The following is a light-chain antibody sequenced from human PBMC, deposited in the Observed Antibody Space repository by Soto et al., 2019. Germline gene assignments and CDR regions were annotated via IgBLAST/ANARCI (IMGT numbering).Light chain of an antibody. V-gene: IGKV1-5*01. CDR2: DAS. J-gene: IGKJ2*01. Sequence: DIQMTQSPSTLSASVGDRVTITGRASQRISRALAWYQQKPGKAPKLLIYDASSLKSGVPARFSGSGSGTEFTLTISSLQPDDFATYYCQQYNSQGTSGQGTKVDIK. CDR3: QQYNSQGT. CDR1: QRISRA.